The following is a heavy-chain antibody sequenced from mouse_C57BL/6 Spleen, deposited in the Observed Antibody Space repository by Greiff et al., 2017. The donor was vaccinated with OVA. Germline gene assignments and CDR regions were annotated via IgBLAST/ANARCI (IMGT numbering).Heavy chain of an antibody. J-gene: IGHJ4*01. CDR1: GFNIKDYY. D-gene: IGHD2-3*01. CDR2: IDPEDGET. V-gene: IGHV14-2*01. CDR3: ARHDGYSYYAMDY. Sequence: VHVKQSGAELVKPGASVKLSCTASGFNIKDYYMHWVKQRTEQGLEWIGRIDPEDGETKYAPKFQGKATITADTSSNTAYLQLSSLTSEDTAVYYCARHDGYSYYAMDYWGQGTSVTVSS.